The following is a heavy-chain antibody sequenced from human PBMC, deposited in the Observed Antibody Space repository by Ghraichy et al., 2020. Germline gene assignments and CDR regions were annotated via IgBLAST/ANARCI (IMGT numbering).Heavy chain of an antibody. J-gene: IGHJ4*02. Sequence: SQTLSLTCTVSGGSISSSSYYWGWIRQPPGKGLEWIGSIYYSGSTYYNPSLKSRVTISVDTSKNQFSLKLSSVTAADTAVYYCATHVGGAYDFWSGYYSSYYFDYWGQGTLVTVSS. D-gene: IGHD3-3*01. V-gene: IGHV4-39*01. CDR1: GGSISSSSYY. CDR3: ATHVGGAYDFWSGYYSSYYFDY. CDR2: IYYSGST.